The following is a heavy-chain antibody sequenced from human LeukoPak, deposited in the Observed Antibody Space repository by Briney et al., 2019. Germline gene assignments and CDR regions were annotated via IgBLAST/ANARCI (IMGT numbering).Heavy chain of an antibody. V-gene: IGHV3-23*01. J-gene: IGHJ6*02. CDR1: GFTFRTLA. Sequence: GGSLRLSCAASGFTFRTLAMNWVRQAPGKGLEWVSTISDNGRSTHYADSVKGRFTSSRDNSKNTLDLQMNSLKAEDTAMYYCAKDVRPGGGGMDVWGQGTTVTVSS. D-gene: IGHD3-10*02. CDR3: AKDVRPGGGGMDV. CDR2: ISDNGRST.